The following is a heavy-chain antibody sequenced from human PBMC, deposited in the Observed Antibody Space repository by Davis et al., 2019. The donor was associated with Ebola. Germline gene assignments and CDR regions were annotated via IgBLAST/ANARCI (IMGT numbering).Heavy chain of an antibody. V-gene: IGHV3-66*01. D-gene: IGHD4-17*01. Sequence: GESLKISCAASGFTVSSNYMSWVRQAPGKGLEWVSVIYSGGSTYYADSVKGRFTISRDNSKNTLYLQMNSLRAEDTAVYYCAKDPLPLVDYGDYMVYFDYWGQGTLVTVSS. J-gene: IGHJ4*02. CDR3: AKDPLPLVDYGDYMVYFDY. CDR1: GFTVSSNY. CDR2: IYSGGST.